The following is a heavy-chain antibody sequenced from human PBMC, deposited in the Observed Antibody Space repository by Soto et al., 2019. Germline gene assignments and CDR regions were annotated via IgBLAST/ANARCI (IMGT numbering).Heavy chain of an antibody. D-gene: IGHD3-3*01. J-gene: IGHJ4*02. CDR2: ISYDGSNK. CDR3: AKAGTSPHYDFPPLGY. Sequence: QSGGSLRLSCAASGFTFSSYGMHWVRQAPGKGLEWVAVISYDGSNKYYADSVKGRFTISRDNSKNTLYLQMNSLRAEDTAVYYCAKAGTSPHYDFPPLGYWGQGTLVTVSS. CDR1: GFTFSSYG. V-gene: IGHV3-30*18.